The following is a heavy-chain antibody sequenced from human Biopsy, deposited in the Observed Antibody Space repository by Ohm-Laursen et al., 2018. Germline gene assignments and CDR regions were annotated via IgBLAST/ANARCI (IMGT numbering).Heavy chain of an antibody. J-gene: IGHJ5*02. D-gene: IGHD3-10*01. CDR2: IFYSANT. V-gene: IGHV4-31*03. CDR1: GVSINGGRYY. CDR3: ARGTNYYGSGRNRHWFDP. Sequence: TLSFTCTVSGVSINGGRYYWNWIRHHPGKGLDWIGNIFYSANTYYNPSLKSRVTISVDTSKNQFSLKLSSVTAADTAGYSCARGTNYYGSGRNRHWFDPWGQGTQVTVSS.